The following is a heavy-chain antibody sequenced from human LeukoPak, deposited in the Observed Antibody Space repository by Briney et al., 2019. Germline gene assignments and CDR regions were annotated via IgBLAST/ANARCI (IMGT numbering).Heavy chain of an antibody. CDR2: ISSNGGSI. V-gene: IGHV3-64*01. Sequence: TGGSLRLSCVASGFTFDDYAMHWVRQAPGKELEYVSAISSNGGSIHYANSVKGRFTISRDNSKNTLYLQMDSLRAEDMAVYYCARDTCGCGSGWHLYWYFDLWGRGTLVTVSS. CDR1: GFTFDDYA. CDR3: ARDTCGCGSGWHLYWYFDL. D-gene: IGHD6-19*01. J-gene: IGHJ2*01.